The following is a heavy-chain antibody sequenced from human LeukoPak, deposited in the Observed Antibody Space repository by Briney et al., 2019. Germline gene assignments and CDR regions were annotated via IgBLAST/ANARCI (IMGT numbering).Heavy chain of an antibody. J-gene: IGHJ5*02. V-gene: IGHV3-21*01. CDR1: GITFSSYS. CDR2: ISSSSSYI. D-gene: IGHD4-17*01. Sequence: GGSLRLSCAASGITFSSYSMNWVRQAPGKGLEWVSSISSSSSYIYYADSVKGRFTISRDNAKNSLYLQMNSLRAEDTAVYYCARDRDYGDYSEFDPWGQGTLVTASS. CDR3: ARDRDYGDYSEFDP.